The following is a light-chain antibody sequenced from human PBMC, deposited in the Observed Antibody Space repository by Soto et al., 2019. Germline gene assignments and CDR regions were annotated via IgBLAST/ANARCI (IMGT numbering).Light chain of an antibody. CDR1: SSDVGGYNY. CDR3: ISYTSIRAVV. V-gene: IGLV2-14*01. Sequence: QSALTQPASVSGSPGQSITISCTGTSSDVGGYNYVSWYQQHPGKAPKLMIYDVSNRPSGVSNRFSGSTSGTTASLTISWREAEAEADYYCISYTSIRAVVFGGGPKITVL. CDR2: DVS. J-gene: IGLJ2*01.